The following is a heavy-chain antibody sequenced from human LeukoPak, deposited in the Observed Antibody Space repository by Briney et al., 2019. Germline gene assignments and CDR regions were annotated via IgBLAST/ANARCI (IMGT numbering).Heavy chain of an antibody. J-gene: IGHJ4*02. Sequence: GXSLRLSCAASGFTFSSNYMSWVGQAPGKGLEWVAVIYSGGSTYYSDSVKGGFTISRDNYKNKMYLQMNSLRAEDTAVYYCARDEPRACWGQGTLVTVSS. V-gene: IGHV3-66*01. CDR1: GFTFSSNY. CDR3: ARDEPRAC. D-gene: IGHD1-14*01. CDR2: IYSGGST.